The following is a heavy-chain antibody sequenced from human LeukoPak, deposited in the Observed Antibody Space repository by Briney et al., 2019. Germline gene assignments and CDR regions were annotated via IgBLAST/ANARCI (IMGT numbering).Heavy chain of an antibody. CDR3: ARAARVTMVRGVSPAYGY. CDR1: NASISSNTYY. CDR2: INYRGST. Sequence: NPSETLSLTCTVSNASISSNTYYRAWIRQPPGKGLEYIGSINYRGSTYYNPSLKSRVTISVDTSKNQFSLKLSSVTAADTAVYYCARAARVTMVRGVSPAYGYWGQGTLVTVSS. J-gene: IGHJ4*02. D-gene: IGHD3-10*01. V-gene: IGHV4-39*07.